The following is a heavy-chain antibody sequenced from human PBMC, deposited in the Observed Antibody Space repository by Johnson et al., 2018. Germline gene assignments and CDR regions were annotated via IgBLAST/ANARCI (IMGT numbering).Heavy chain of an antibody. CDR1: GFTFDDYA. CDR3: AKDGGFDAGDI. CDR2: ISWNSGSI. Sequence: VQLVQSGGGLVQPGRSLRLSCAASGFTFDDYAMHWVRQAPGKGLEWVSGISWNSGSIGYADSVTGRFTIPRDKAKNSLYLKINRLRAEDTALYDCAKDGGFDAGDIWGQVTMVTVSS. D-gene: IGHD1-26*01. V-gene: IGHV3-9*01. J-gene: IGHJ3*02.